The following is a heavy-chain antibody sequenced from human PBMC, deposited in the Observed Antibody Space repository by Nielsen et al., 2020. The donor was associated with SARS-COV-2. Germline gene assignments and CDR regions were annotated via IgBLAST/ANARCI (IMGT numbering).Heavy chain of an antibody. D-gene: IGHD5-18*01. J-gene: IGHJ4*02. CDR2: MNPNSGNT. CDR3: ASLYSYGYPFDY. Sequence: ASVKVSCKASGYTFTSYDINWVRQATGQGLEWMGWMNPNSGNTGYAQKFQGRVTMTRDTSISTAYMELSRLRSDDTAVYYCASLYSYGYPFDYWGQGTLVTVSS. V-gene: IGHV1-8*01. CDR1: GYTFTSYD.